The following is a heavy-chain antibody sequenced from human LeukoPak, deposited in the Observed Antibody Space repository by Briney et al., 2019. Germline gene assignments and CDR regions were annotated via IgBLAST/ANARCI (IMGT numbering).Heavy chain of an antibody. CDR1: GFTVSTSY. J-gene: IGHJ4*02. D-gene: IGHD1-14*01. V-gene: IGHV3-53*01. CDR3: AREAFSGRRGYFFGY. Sequence: GGSLRLSCAASGFTVSTSYMSWVRQAPGKGLDWVSVIYSGGSTYYADSVKGRFTISRDNSKNTLYLQMNGLRAEDTAVYYCAREAFSGRRGYFFGYWGQGTLVTVSS. CDR2: IYSGGST.